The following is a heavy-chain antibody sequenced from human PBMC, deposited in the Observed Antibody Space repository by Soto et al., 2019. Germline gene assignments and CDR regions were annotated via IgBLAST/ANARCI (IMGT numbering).Heavy chain of an antibody. CDR2: ISAYNGNT. J-gene: IGHJ4*02. CDR3: ARGVFRGEGAAPLDY. Sequence: ASVKVSCKASGYTFTSYGISWVRQAPGQGLEWMGWISAYNGNTNYAQKLQGRVTMTPDTSTSTAYMELRSLRSDDTAVYYCARGVFRGEGAAPLDYWGQGTLVTVSS. CDR1: GYTFTSYG. D-gene: IGHD6-6*01. V-gene: IGHV1-18*01.